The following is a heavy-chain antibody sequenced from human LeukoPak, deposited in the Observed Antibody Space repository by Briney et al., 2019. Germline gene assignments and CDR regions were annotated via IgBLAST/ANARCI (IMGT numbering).Heavy chain of an antibody. CDR3: VTAMDDNWFDP. J-gene: IGHJ5*02. CDR1: GGSISNYY. V-gene: IGHV4-30-4*01. Sequence: PSETLSLTCTVSGGSISNYYWSWIRQPPGKGLEWIGYIYYSGSTYYNPSLKSRVTISVDTSKNQFSLKLSSVTAADTAVYYCVTAMDDNWFDPWGQGTLVTVSS. D-gene: IGHD5-18*01. CDR2: IYYSGST.